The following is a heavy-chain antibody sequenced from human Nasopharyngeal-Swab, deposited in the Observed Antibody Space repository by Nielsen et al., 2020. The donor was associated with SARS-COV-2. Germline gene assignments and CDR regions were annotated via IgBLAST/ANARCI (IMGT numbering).Heavy chain of an antibody. Sequence: SETLSLTCTVSGGSISSSSYSWGWIRQPPAKGLEWIGSIYYSGSTYYNPSLKSRVTTSVDTSKNQFSLKLSSVTAADTAVYYCARGTVITIFGVGETNWFDPWGQGTLVTVSS. CDR3: ARGTVITIFGVGETNWFDP. V-gene: IGHV4-39*07. D-gene: IGHD3-3*01. J-gene: IGHJ5*02. CDR1: GGSISSSSYS. CDR2: IYYSGST.